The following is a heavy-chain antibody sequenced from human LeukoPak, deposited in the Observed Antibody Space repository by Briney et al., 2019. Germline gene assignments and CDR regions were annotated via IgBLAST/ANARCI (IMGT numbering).Heavy chain of an antibody. V-gene: IGHV3-21*01. CDR2: ISSSSSYI. CDR1: GFTFSSYS. CDR3: ARNYGSGSYGDY. Sequence: GGSLRLSCAASGFTFSSYSMNWVRQAPGKGLEWVSSISSSSSYIYYTDSVKGRFTISRDNAKNSLYLQMNSLRAEDTAVYYCARNYGSGSYGDYWGRGTLVTVSS. J-gene: IGHJ4*02. D-gene: IGHD3-10*01.